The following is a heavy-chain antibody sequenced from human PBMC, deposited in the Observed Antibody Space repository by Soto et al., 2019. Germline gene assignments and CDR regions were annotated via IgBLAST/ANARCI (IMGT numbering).Heavy chain of an antibody. J-gene: IGHJ5*02. CDR1: GGSFRNYY. Sequence: SETLSLTCGVYGGSFRNYYWIWVRQPPGKGLEWIGEVNHSGEATYNPSLQSRITISLDTSNNQFSLKMTSVTAADTAMYFCTRQERFPRYWFDPWGQGTQVPVSS. D-gene: IGHD3-10*01. V-gene: IGHV4-34*01. CDR3: TRQERFPRYWFDP. CDR2: VNHSGEA.